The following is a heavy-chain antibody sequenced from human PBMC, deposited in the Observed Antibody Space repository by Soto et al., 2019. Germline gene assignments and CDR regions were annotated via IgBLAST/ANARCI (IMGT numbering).Heavy chain of an antibody. Sequence: PSETLSLTCAVSGGSISSSNWWSWVRQPPGKGLEWIGEIYHSGSTNYNPSLKSRVTISADKSKNQFSLKLSSVTAADTAVYYCASRLGYSYGFMTNWFDPWGQGTLVTVSS. CDR1: GGSISSSNW. CDR3: ASRLGYSYGFMTNWFDP. V-gene: IGHV4-4*02. J-gene: IGHJ5*02. D-gene: IGHD5-18*01. CDR2: IYHSGST.